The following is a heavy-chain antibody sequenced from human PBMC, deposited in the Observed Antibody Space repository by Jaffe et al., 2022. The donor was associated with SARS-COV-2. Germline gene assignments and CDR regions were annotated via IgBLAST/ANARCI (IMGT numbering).Heavy chain of an antibody. V-gene: IGHV3-30*18. D-gene: IGHD4-17*01. J-gene: IGHJ1*01. Sequence: QVQLVESGGGVVQPGRSLRLSCAASGFTFSSYGMHWVRQAPGKGLEWVAVISYDGSNKYYADSVKGRFTISRDNSKNTLYLQMNSLRAEDTAVYYCAKDGPGPAPDYGDYGVEYFQHWGQGTLVTVSS. CDR1: GFTFSSYG. CDR3: AKDGPGPAPDYGDYGVEYFQH. CDR2: ISYDGSNK.